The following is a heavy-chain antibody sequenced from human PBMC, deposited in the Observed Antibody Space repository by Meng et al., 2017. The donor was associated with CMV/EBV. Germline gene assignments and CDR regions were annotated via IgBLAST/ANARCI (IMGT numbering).Heavy chain of an antibody. CDR1: GFTFSSYG. CDR2: IRYDGSNK. D-gene: IGHD3-10*01. CDR3: AKDQWFGELLYYYYGMDV. V-gene: IGHV3-30*02. Sequence: GGSLRLSCAASGFTFSSYGMHWVRQAPGKGLEWVAFIRYDGSNKYYADSGKGRFTISRDNSKNTLYLQMNSLRAEDTAVYYCAKDQWFGELLYYYYGMDVWGQGTTVTVSS. J-gene: IGHJ6*02.